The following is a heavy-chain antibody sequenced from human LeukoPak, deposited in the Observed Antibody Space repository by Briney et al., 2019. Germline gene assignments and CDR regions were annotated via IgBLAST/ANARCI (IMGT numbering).Heavy chain of an antibody. D-gene: IGHD6-19*01. CDR1: GLTFSSYG. Sequence: PGGSLRLSCAASGLTFSSYGMHWVRQAPGKGLEWVSVIYSGGSTYYADSVKGRFTISRDNSKNTLYLHMNSLRAEDTAVYYCAKDRGSIAVAGDYYFDYWGQGTLVTVSS. CDR3: AKDRGSIAVAGDYYFDY. J-gene: IGHJ4*02. V-gene: IGHV3-NL1*01. CDR2: IYSGGST.